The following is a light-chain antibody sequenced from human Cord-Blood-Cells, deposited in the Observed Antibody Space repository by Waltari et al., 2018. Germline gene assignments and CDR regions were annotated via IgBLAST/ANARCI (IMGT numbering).Light chain of an antibody. V-gene: IGKV1-5*03. CDR1: QGSSCW. Sequence: DMQMTQSPSTVSASVGVRVTSTCRASQGSSCWLGWSQQKPGKAPKLLFYKASSLESGVPSMFSGSGSGTVFTLTISSLQPDDFATYYCQQYNSYSYTFGQGTKLEIK. CDR3: QQYNSYSYT. CDR2: KAS. J-gene: IGKJ2*01.